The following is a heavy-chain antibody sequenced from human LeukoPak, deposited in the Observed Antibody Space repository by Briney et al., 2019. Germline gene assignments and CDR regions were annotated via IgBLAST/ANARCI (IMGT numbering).Heavy chain of an antibody. CDR1: GFTFSSYA. CDR2: ISGSGGST. D-gene: IGHD3-9*01. Sequence: GGSLRLSCAASGFTFSSYAMSWVRQAPGKGLEWVSAISGSGGSTYYADSVKGRFTISRDNSKNTLYLQMNSLRAEDTAVYYCAAQGDILTGYYPLFDYWGQGTLVTVSS. CDR3: AAQGDILTGYYPLFDY. V-gene: IGHV3-23*01. J-gene: IGHJ4*02.